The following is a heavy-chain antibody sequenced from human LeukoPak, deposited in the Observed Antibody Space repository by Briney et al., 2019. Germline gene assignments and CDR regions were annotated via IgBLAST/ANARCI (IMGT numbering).Heavy chain of an antibody. J-gene: IGHJ5*02. CDR3: ATGPRRYYDSRGYYYARGWFDP. Sequence: ASVKVSCKVSGYRLSEVSIHWVRQRPGKGLEWMGGIDPGDHESIYAQQFQGRVTMTEDTSTDTAYMEMSSLRAEDTAVYYCATGPRRYYDSRGYYYARGWFDPWGQGTLVTVSS. CDR2: IDPGDHES. V-gene: IGHV1-24*01. CDR1: GYRLSEVS. D-gene: IGHD3-22*01.